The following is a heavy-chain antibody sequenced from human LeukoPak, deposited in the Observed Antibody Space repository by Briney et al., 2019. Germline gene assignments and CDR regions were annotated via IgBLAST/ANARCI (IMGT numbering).Heavy chain of an antibody. D-gene: IGHD3-10*01. CDR2: ISGSGGST. CDR3: GKSQTYYYGSGTPYYFDY. J-gene: IGHJ4*02. Sequence: GGSLRLSCADSGHTLSLYAMNFVRQAPGKWLEWVSAISGSGGSTYYADSVKGRFTIPRDNSKNTLYRQMNSLRAEDTAVYYCGKSQTYYYGSGTPYYFDYWGQGTLVTVSS. CDR1: GHTLSLYA. V-gene: IGHV3-23*01.